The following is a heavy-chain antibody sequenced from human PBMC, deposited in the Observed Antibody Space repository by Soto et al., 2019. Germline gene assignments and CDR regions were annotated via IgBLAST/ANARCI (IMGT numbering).Heavy chain of an antibody. D-gene: IGHD1-1*01. CDR1: GFTFSSSA. Sequence: PGGSLRLSCAASGFTFSSSAMHWVRQAPGKGPEWVAIISYDGSDKYYADSVEGRFTISRDNSKNTLFLQMNSLRPEDTAVYFCAKDNPTIAYWGQGTLVTVPS. J-gene: IGHJ4*02. CDR3: AKDNPTIAY. V-gene: IGHV3-30*18. CDR2: ISYDGSDK.